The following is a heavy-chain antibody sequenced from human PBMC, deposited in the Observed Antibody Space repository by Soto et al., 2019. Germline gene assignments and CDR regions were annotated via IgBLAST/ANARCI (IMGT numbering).Heavy chain of an antibody. J-gene: IGHJ6*02. D-gene: IGHD3-10*01. Sequence: SETLSLTCAVYGGSFSGYYWSWIRQPPGKGLEWIGEINHSGSTNYNPSLKSRVTISVDTSKNQFSLKLSSVIAADTAVYYCARDDHYGSGSYYKLGYYYGMDVWGQGNTVT. CDR2: INHSGST. V-gene: IGHV4-34*01. CDR1: GGSFSGYY. CDR3: ARDDHYGSGSYYKLGYYYGMDV.